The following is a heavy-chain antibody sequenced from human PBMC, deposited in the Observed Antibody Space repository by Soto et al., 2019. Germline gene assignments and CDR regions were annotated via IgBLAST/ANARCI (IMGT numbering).Heavy chain of an antibody. CDR1: GYTFSNYG. J-gene: IGHJ5*02. CDR3: ARVVPGAEAWFGP. D-gene: IGHD2-2*01. Sequence: ASVKVSCKTSGYTFSNYGITWVREAPGQPLEWLGWISLYSDGTNYAQKFQGRVSMTTDTSTTTAYMELRSLRSDDTAVYYCARVVPGAEAWFGPWGQGTLVTVSS. V-gene: IGHV1-18*01. CDR2: ISLYSDGT.